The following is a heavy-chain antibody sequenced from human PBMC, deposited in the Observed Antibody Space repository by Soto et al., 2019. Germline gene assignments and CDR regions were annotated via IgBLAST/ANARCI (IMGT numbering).Heavy chain of an antibody. CDR3: ARAAESDHGEPHGVAY. V-gene: IGHV3-33*01. CDR2: IWYDGSNK. CDR1: GFAFSSYG. Sequence: PGGSLRLSCAASGFAFSSYGMHWVRQAPGKGLEWVAVIWYDGSNKYYADSVKGRFTISRDNSKNTLYLQMNSLRAEDTAVYYCARAAESDHGEPHGVAYWVQGTLVTVSS. J-gene: IGHJ4*02. D-gene: IGHD4-17*01.